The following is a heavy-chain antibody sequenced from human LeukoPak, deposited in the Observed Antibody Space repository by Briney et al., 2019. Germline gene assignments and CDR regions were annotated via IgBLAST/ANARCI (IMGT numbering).Heavy chain of an antibody. CDR3: ASSGYYRHHFDY. Sequence: PSETLSLTCTVSGGSISSNYWIWIRQPPGKGLEWIGYIYYSGSTNYNPSLKSRVTISVDTSKNQFSLKLSSVTAADTAVYYCASSGYYRHHFDYWGQGTLVTVSS. V-gene: IGHV4-59*08. CDR1: GGSISSNY. CDR2: IYYSGST. D-gene: IGHD3-22*01. J-gene: IGHJ4*02.